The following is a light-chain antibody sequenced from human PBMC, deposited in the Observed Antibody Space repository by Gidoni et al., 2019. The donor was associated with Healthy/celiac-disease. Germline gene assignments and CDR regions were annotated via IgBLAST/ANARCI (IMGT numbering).Light chain of an antibody. Sequence: DIVMTQSPLSLPVPPGEPASISCRSSQSLLHSNGYNYLDWYLQKPGQSPQLLIYLGSNRASGVPDRFSGSGSGTDFTLKISRVEAEDVGVYYCMQALQTPRCSFXQXTKLEIK. CDR3: MQALQTPRCS. CDR1: QSLLHSNGYNY. V-gene: IGKV2-28*01. J-gene: IGKJ2*04. CDR2: LGS.